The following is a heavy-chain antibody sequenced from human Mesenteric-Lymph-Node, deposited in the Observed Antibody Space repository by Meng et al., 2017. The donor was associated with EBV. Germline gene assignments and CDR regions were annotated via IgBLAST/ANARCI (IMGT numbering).Heavy chain of an antibody. CDR2: ISGSGGST. J-gene: IGHJ4*02. Sequence: VRVVASGGGLFKPGGPLKLSWAASGLPFGSYAMCWVRQAPGKGLEWVSVISGSGGSTYYADSVKGRFTVFRDNTKKSVYLQMNSLRAEDTAMYFCARGPPWGNGYEGDYWGQGTLVTVSS. CDR1: GLPFGSYA. CDR3: ARGPPWGNGYEGDY. D-gene: IGHD3-16*01. V-gene: IGHV3-23*04.